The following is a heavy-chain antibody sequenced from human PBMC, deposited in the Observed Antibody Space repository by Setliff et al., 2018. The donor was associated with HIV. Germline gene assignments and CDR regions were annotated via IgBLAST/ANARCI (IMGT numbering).Heavy chain of an antibody. CDR3: ARARITMTGGRLEPYAFDR. CDR1: GYSISSGYY. CDR2: IYHSGIT. V-gene: IGHV4-38-2*02. D-gene: IGHD3-22*01. Sequence: SETLSLTCTVSGYSISSGYYWGWIRQPPGKGLEWIGSIYHSGITYYNSSLKSRVTISVDTSKNQFSLQLRSVTAADTAVYYCARARITMTGGRLEPYAFDRWGQGTKVTVSS. J-gene: IGHJ3*01.